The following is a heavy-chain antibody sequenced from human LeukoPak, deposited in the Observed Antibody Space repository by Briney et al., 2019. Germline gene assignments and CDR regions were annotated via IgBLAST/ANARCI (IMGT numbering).Heavy chain of an antibody. CDR3: ARQIVVVPAATFDY. V-gene: IGHV4-34*01. CDR2: INHSGST. D-gene: IGHD2-2*01. CDR1: GGSFSGYY. J-gene: IGHJ4*02. Sequence: SETLSLTCAVYGGSFSGYYWSWIRQPPGKGLEWTGEINHSGSTNYNPSLKSRVTISVDTSKNQFSLKLSSVTAADTAVYYCARQIVVVPAATFDYWGQGTLVTVSS.